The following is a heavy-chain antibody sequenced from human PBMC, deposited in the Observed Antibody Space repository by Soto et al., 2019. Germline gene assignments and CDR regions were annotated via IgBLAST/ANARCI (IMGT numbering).Heavy chain of an antibody. CDR3: ARDRLGYCSSTSCYAPTEYGMDV. J-gene: IGHJ6*02. D-gene: IGHD2-2*01. CDR1: GYTFTSYG. V-gene: IGHV1-18*01. Sequence: QVQLVQSGAEVKKPGASVKVSCKASGYTFTSYGISWVRQAPGQGLEWLGWISAYNGNTNYAQKLQGRVTMTTDTSTSTAYMELRSLRSDDTAVYYCARDRLGYCSSTSCYAPTEYGMDVWGQGTTVTVSS. CDR2: ISAYNGNT.